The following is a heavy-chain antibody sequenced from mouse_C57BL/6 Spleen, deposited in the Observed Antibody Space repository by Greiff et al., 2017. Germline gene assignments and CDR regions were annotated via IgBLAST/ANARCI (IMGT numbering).Heavy chain of an antibody. CDR1: GFTFTDYY. CDR3: ARLYGNYVWYFDV. D-gene: IGHD2-1*01. CDR2: IRNKANGYTT. Sequence: EVQLQQSGGGLVQPGGSLSLSCAASGFTFTDYYMSWVRQPPGKALEWLGFIRNKANGYTTEYSASVKGRFTISRDNSQSILYLQVHALRAEDSATYYCARLYGNYVWYFDVWGTGTTVTVSS. J-gene: IGHJ1*03. V-gene: IGHV7-3*01.